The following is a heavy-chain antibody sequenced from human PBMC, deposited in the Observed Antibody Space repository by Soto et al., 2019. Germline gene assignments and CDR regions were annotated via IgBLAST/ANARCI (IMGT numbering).Heavy chain of an antibody. V-gene: IGHV3-23*01. CDR1: GFTFSSYA. CDR2: ISGSGGST. Sequence: GVLRLSCAASGFTFSSYAMSWVRQAPGKGLEWVSAISGSGGSTYYADSVKGRFTISRDNSKNTLYLQMNSLRAEDTAVYYCAKDRVVVAATRYMDVWGKGTTVTVSS. J-gene: IGHJ6*03. D-gene: IGHD2-15*01. CDR3: AKDRVVVAATRYMDV.